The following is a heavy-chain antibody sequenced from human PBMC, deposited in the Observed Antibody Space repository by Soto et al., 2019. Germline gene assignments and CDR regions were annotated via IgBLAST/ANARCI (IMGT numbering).Heavy chain of an antibody. D-gene: IGHD3-10*01. Sequence: PGGSLRLSCAASGFTFSNAWMSWVRQAPGKGLEWVGRIKSKTDGGTTDYAAPVKGRFTISRDDSKNTLYLQMNSLKTEDTAVYYCTTVYDGSGSISHYWGQGTLVAVSS. CDR3: TTVYDGSGSISHY. J-gene: IGHJ4*02. V-gene: IGHV3-15*01. CDR1: GFTFSNAW. CDR2: IKSKTDGGTT.